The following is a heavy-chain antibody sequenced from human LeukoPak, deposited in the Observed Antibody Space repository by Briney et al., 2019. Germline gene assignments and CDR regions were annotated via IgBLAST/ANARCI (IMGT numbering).Heavy chain of an antibody. CDR2: LWYDGSNQ. CDR3: ARHRSDRLAVAGTSAFDY. CDR1: GFTFSNYG. D-gene: IGHD6-19*01. J-gene: IGHJ4*02. Sequence: GRSLRLSCAASGFTFSNYGMHWARQAPGKGLEWVAALWYDGSNQQYADSVKGRFTISRDNAKNSLYLQMSSLRAEDTAVYYCARHRSDRLAVAGTSAFDYWGQGTLVTVSS. V-gene: IGHV3-33*01.